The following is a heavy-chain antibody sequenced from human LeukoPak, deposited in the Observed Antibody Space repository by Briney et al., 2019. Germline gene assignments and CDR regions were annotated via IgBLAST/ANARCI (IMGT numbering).Heavy chain of an antibody. D-gene: IGHD6-13*01. J-gene: IGHJ6*02. Sequence: GGSLRLSCAASGFTFSSYWMHWVRQAPGKGLVWVSRINTDGSSTSYADSVKGRFTISRDNAKNTLYLQMNSLRAEDTAVYYCARVAAAGTDYYGMDVWGQGTTVTVSS. CDR3: ARVAAAGTDYYGMDV. CDR1: GFTFSSYW. CDR2: INTDGSST. V-gene: IGHV3-74*01.